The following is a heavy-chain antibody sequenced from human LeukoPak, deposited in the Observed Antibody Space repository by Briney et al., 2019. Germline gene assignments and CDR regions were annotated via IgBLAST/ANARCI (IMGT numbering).Heavy chain of an antibody. V-gene: IGHV4-34*01. Sequence: SETLSLTCAVYGGSFSGYYWSWIRQPPGKGLEWIGEINHSGSTNYNPSLKSRVTISVDTSKNQFSLKLSSVTAADTAVYYCAGHKVVAATPYYYYYYMDVWGKGTTVTISS. CDR2: INHSGST. D-gene: IGHD2-15*01. J-gene: IGHJ6*03. CDR3: AGHKVVAATPYYYYYYMDV. CDR1: GGSFSGYY.